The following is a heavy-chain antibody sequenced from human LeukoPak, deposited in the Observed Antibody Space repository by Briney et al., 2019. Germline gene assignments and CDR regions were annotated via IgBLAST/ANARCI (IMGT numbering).Heavy chain of an antibody. V-gene: IGHV3-53*04. CDR1: GFTVSSNY. CDR2: IYGGSSST. CDR3: ARVGSGWYDFDY. Sequence: GGSLRLSCAASGFTVSSNYMSWVRQAPGKGLEWVSVIYGGSSSTYYTDSVKGRFTISRHNSKNTLYLQMNSLRAEDTAVYYCARVGSGWYDFDYWGQGTLVTVSS. D-gene: IGHD6-19*01. J-gene: IGHJ4*02.